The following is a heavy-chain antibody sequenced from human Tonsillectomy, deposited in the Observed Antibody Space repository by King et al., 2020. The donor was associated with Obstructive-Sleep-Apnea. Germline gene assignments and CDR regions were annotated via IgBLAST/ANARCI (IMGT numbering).Heavy chain of an antibody. D-gene: IGHD6-13*01. V-gene: IGHV3-7*03. CDR2: INEDGSEK. CDR1: GFTFSRYW. J-gene: IGHJ4*02. CDR3: EGAAGY. Sequence: VQLLESGGGLVQPGGSLRLSCAASGFTFSRYWMTWVRQAPGKGLKWVANINEDGSEKYYVDSVKGRFTISRDNAKNSLYLQMNSLRADDTAVYYCEGAAGYWGQGTLVTVSS.